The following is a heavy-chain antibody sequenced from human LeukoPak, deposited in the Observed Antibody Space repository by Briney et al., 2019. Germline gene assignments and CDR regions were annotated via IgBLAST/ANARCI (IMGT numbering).Heavy chain of an antibody. Sequence: PSETLSLTCAVYGGSFSGYYWSWIRQPPGKGLEWIGEINHSGSTNYNPSLKSRVTILVDTSKNQFSLKVNSVTAADTAVYYCARGAPYSGSGSYYNYWGQGTLVTVSS. CDR1: GGSFSGYY. CDR3: ARGAPYSGSGSYYNY. CDR2: INHSGST. J-gene: IGHJ4*02. D-gene: IGHD3-10*01. V-gene: IGHV4-34*01.